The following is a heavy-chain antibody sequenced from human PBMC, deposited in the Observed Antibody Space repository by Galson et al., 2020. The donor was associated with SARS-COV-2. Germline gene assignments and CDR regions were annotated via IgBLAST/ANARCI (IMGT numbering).Heavy chain of an antibody. Sequence: SETLSLTCTVSGASIRSYYWSWMRQAPGKGLEWIGYIYYSGSANYNPSLKSRLTISLDTSKNKFSLKMTSVTAADTAMYYCARHVRNHGMDVWGQGTTVTVSS. J-gene: IGHJ6*02. V-gene: IGHV4-59*08. CDR2: IYYSGSA. CDR1: GASIRSYY. D-gene: IGHD3-10*02. CDR3: ARHVRNHGMDV.